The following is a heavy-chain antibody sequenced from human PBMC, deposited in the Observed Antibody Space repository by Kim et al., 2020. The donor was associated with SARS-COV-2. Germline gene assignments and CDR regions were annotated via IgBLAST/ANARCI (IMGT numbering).Heavy chain of an antibody. CDR3: GSGSYYPDY. J-gene: IGHJ4*02. Sequence: GRTTLPDSVKGRLTISRDNSKTTLYLQRNSLRAEDTAVYYCGSGSYYPDYWGQGTLVTVSS. D-gene: IGHD3-10*01. CDR2: GRT. V-gene: IGHV3-23*01.